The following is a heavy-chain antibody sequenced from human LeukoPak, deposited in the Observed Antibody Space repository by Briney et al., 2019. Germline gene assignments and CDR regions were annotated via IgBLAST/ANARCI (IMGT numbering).Heavy chain of an antibody. V-gene: IGHV3-48*02. CDR3: ARDRGSCSGGSCYRFFDS. J-gene: IGHJ4*02. D-gene: IGHD2-15*01. Sequence: GGSLRLSCAASGFTFSSYVMSWVRQAPGKGLEWISYMSHSGSTIYYADSVKGRFTISRDNAKNSLYLQMNSLRDEDTAVYYCARDRGSCSGGSCYRFFDSWGQGTLVTVSS. CDR1: GFTFSSYV. CDR2: MSHSGSTI.